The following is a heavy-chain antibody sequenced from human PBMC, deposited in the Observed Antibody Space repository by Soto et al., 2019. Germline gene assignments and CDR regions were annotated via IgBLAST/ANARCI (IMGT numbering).Heavy chain of an antibody. V-gene: IGHV1-2*06. CDR2: INPRSGGT. D-gene: IGHD2-15*01. J-gene: IGHJ5*02. CDR3: AKTYDVSGQPPPWFDH. CDR1: GYTFTDYY. Sequence: VSVKVSCKASGYTFTDYYIDWVRQAPGQGLEWMGRINPRSGGTNYAQRFQGRVTMTRDTSITTAYMDLSRLTSDDTATYYCAKTYDVSGQPPPWFDHWGQGTPVTVSS.